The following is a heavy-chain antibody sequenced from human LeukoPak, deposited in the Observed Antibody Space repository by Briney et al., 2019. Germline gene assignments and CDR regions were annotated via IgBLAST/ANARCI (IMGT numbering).Heavy chain of an antibody. CDR2: IYTSGST. J-gene: IGHJ5*02. CDR3: ARAPAYSGYEVSGDWFDP. CDR1: GGSISSHY. Sequence: SETLSLTCTVSGGSISSHYWSWIRQPAGKGLEWIGRIYTSGSTNYNPSLKSRVTMSVDTSKNQFSLKLSSVTAADTAVYYCARAPAYSGYEVSGDWFDPWGQGTLVTVSS. V-gene: IGHV4-4*07. D-gene: IGHD5-12*01.